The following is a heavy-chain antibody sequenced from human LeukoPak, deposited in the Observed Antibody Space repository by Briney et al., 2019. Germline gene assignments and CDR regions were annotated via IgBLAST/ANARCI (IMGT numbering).Heavy chain of an antibody. D-gene: IGHD1-26*01. J-gene: IGHJ4*02. CDR1: GGSISGYF. CDR3: ARGPLGGSYYVY. V-gene: IGHV4-4*07. Sequence: SETLSLTCTVSGGSISGYFWGWIRQPAGKGLEWIGHIYSSGSTIYNPSLKSRVTMSVDTSKNQFSLRLTSLTAADTAVYYCARGPLGGSYYVYWGQGTLVTVSS. CDR2: IYSSGST.